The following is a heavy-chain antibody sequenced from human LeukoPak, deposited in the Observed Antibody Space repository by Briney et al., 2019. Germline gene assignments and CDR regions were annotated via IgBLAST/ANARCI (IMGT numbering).Heavy chain of an antibody. CDR1: GFTFSDYY. V-gene: IGHV3-11*01. D-gene: IGHD5-12*01. CDR3: ARDLGAIYSGYGEGYHWFDP. J-gene: IGHJ5*02. CDR2: ISSSGSTI. Sequence: GRSLRLSCAASGFTFSDYYMSWIRQAPGKGLEWVSYISSSGSTIYYADSVKGRFTISRDNAKNSLYLQMNSLRAEDTAVYYCARDLGAIYSGYGEGYHWFDPWGQGTLVTVSS.